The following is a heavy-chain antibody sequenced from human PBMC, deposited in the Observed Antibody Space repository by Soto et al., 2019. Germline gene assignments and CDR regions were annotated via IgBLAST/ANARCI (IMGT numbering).Heavy chain of an antibody. J-gene: IGHJ6*02. D-gene: IGHD3-10*01. CDR1: GFTFSSYE. Sequence: EVQLVESGGGLVQPGGSLRLSCAASGFTFSSYEMNWVRQAPGKGLEWVSYISSSGSTIYYADSVKGRFTISRDNAKNSLYLQMNSLSAEDTAVYYCARGPRGYYYYYGMDVWGQGTTVTVSS. CDR2: ISSSGSTI. CDR3: ARGPRGYYYYYGMDV. V-gene: IGHV3-48*03.